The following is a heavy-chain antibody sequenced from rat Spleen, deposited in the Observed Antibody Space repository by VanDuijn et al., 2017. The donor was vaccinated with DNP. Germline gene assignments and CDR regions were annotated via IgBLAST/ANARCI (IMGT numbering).Heavy chain of an antibody. D-gene: IGHD4-3*01. Sequence: QVQLQQSGAELAKPGSSVKISCKASGYTFTSSYMGWIKQTTGQGLEYIGYIETRSGGTNYNEKFKGKATLTVDTSSSTAFMQLSSLTPDDSAVYYCARSWVGVRGIWFAFWGQGTLVTVSS. V-gene: IGHV1-43*01. CDR1: GYTFTSSY. CDR3: ARSWVGVRGIWFAF. CDR2: IETRSGGT. J-gene: IGHJ3*01.